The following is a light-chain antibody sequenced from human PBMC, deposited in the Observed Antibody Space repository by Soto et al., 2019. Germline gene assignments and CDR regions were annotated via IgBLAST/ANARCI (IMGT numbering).Light chain of an antibody. CDR2: GAS. CDR3: QQFSSYPLT. J-gene: IGKJ4*01. CDR1: QSVSSIY. Sequence: DIVLTQSPDTLSLSPGERATISCRASQSVSSIYLAWYQQKPGQAPRLLIYGASNRATGIPDRFSGGGSGTDFTLTISRLEPEDFAVYYCQQFSSYPLTFGGGTKVDIK. V-gene: IGKV3-20*01.